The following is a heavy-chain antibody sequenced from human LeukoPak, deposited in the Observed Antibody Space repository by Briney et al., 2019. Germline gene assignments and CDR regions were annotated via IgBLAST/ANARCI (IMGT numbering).Heavy chain of an antibody. CDR3: ARSRGLGVDGFDP. CDR1: GGSISSYY. J-gene: IGHJ5*02. V-gene: IGHV4-59*01. D-gene: IGHD3-16*01. CDR2: IYYSGST. Sequence: SETLSLTCTVSGGSISSYYWSWIRQPPGKGLEWIGYIYYSGSTNYNPSLKSRVTISVATSKIQFSLKLSSVTAGDTAVYYCARSRGLGVDGFDPWGQGTLVTVSS.